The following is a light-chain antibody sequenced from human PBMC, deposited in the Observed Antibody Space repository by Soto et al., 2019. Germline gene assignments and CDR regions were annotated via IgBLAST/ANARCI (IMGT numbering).Light chain of an antibody. J-gene: IGKJ5*01. CDR2: AAS. V-gene: IGKV1-39*01. CDR3: QQYGTSEII. CDR1: QSIGKY. Sequence: DIQRTQYPSSLSASVGDRVTITCRASQSIGKYLSWFQQTPGDAPKLLIYAASGLQSGVPSRFSGSGSGTDFTLTINRLEPEDFAVFFCQQYGTSEIIFGQGTRLEI.